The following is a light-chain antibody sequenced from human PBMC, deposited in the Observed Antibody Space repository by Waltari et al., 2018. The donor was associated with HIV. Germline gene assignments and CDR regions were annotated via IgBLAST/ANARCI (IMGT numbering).Light chain of an antibody. V-gene: IGLV6-57*04. CDR3: QSYDTSNPVV. CDR2: EDN. CDR1: SCSIASNY. J-gene: IGLJ2*01. Sequence: NFMLTQPHSVSESPGKTVTISCTRSSCSIASNYVQWYQQRPGSAPTTLIYEDNQRPSGVPDRFSGSIDSSSNSASLTISGLKTEDEADYYCQSYDTSNPVVFGGGTKLTVL.